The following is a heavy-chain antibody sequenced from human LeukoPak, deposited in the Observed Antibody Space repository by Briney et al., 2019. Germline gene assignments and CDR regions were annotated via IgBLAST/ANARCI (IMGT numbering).Heavy chain of an antibody. J-gene: IGHJ4*02. Sequence: PGGSLRLSCTASGFTFGDFAMSWVRQAPGKGLEWVGFIRSQGYGGAPEYAASVKGRFSIARDDSKSIAYLQMSSLKVEDTGLYYCTGSTVIADSFDYWGQGTLVTVSS. D-gene: IGHD4-17*01. CDR3: TGSTVIADSFDY. V-gene: IGHV3-49*04. CDR1: GFTFGDFA. CDR2: IRSQGYGGAP.